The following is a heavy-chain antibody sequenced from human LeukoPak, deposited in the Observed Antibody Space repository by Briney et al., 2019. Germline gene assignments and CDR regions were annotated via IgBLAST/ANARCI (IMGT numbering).Heavy chain of an antibody. Sequence: GESLKISCKGSGYSFSSYWIGWVRQMPGKGLEWMGNIYPGDSDTRYSPSFQGQVTISADKSISTAYLQWSSLKASDTAMYYCARHNLYYDSSDTPIPDAGYFDHWGQGTLVTVSS. V-gene: IGHV5-51*01. J-gene: IGHJ4*02. CDR1: GYSFSSYW. CDR2: IYPGDSDT. D-gene: IGHD3-22*01. CDR3: ARHNLYYDSSDTPIPDAGYFDH.